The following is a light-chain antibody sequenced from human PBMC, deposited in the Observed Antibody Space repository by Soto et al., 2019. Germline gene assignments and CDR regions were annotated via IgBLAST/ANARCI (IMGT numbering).Light chain of an antibody. V-gene: IGLV2-8*01. CDR1: SSDVGGYHY. CDR2: EVT. J-gene: IGLJ2*01. Sequence: QSVLTQPPSASGSPGQSVTISCTGTSSDVGGYHYVSWYQQHPGKAPKLMIHEVTKRPSGVPDRFSGSKSGNTASLTVSGLQGEDAADYYCSSYAGSTHLVFGGGTKLTVL. CDR3: SSYAGSTHLV.